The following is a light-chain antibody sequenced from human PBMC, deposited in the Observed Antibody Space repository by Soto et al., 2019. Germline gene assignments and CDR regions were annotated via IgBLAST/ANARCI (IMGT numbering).Light chain of an antibody. CDR1: SSDVGGYNY. V-gene: IGLV2-14*01. Sequence: QSVLTQPASVSGSPGQSITISCTGTSSDVGGYNYVSWYQQHPGKAPKLMIYEVSNRPSGVSNRFSGSKFGHTASLTISGLQSEDEADYFCTSYTSSTTLDVFGTGTKVTVL. CDR2: EVS. CDR3: TSYTSSTTLDV. J-gene: IGLJ1*01.